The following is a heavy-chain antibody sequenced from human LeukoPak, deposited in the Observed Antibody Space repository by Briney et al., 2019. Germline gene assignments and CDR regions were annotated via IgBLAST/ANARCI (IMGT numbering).Heavy chain of an antibody. CDR2: ISSSSSTI. D-gene: IGHD3-3*01. CDR3: ARGEGLKFLEWLSLYYYYYYGMDV. Sequence: PGGSLRLSCAVSGFTFSTYSMNWVRQAPGKGLEWVSYISSSSSTIYYADSVKGRFTISRDNAKNSLYLQMNSLRSEDTAVYYCARGEGLKFLEWLSLYYYYYYGMDVWGQGTTVTVSS. CDR1: GFTFSTYS. V-gene: IGHV3-48*01. J-gene: IGHJ6*02.